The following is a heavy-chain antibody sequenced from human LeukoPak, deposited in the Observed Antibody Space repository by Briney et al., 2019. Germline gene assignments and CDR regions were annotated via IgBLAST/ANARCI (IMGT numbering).Heavy chain of an antibody. Sequence: GGSLRLSCAASGFTVSSNYMSWVRQAPGKGLEWVSVIYSGGSTYYADSVKGRFTISRDNSKNTLYLQMNSLRAEDTAVHYCARTLWFGELSFDYWGQGTLVTVSS. CDR1: GFTVSSNY. CDR3: ARTLWFGELSFDY. J-gene: IGHJ4*02. CDR2: IYSGGST. D-gene: IGHD3-10*01. V-gene: IGHV3-53*01.